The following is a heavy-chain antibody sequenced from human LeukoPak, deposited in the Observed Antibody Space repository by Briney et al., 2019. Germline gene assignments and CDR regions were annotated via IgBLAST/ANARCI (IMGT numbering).Heavy chain of an antibody. CDR1: GGSISSGSYY. D-gene: IGHD3-3*01. CDR3: ASTIFGVVTRGFDY. V-gene: IGHV4-61*02. Sequence: PSETLSLTCTVSGGSISSGSYYWSWIRQPAGKGLEWIGRIYTSGSTNYNPSLKSRVTISVDTSKNQFSLKLSSVTAADTAVYYCASTIFGVVTRGFDYWGQGTLVTVSS. CDR2: IYTSGST. J-gene: IGHJ4*02.